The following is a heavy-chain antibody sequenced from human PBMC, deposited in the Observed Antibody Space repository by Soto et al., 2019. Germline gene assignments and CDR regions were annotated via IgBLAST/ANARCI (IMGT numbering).Heavy chain of an antibody. V-gene: IGHV4-4*02. Sequence: SETMSLTCAVSGGSLTSNNWWTWFRHPPGQGLEWIGEIYLTGSTNYNPSLKSRVTISLDKSENQFSLKVTSLTAADTAVYYCASRDPGTSVDYWGQGTLVTVSS. CDR1: GGSLTSNNW. D-gene: IGHD1-7*01. J-gene: IGHJ4*02. CDR2: IYLTGST. CDR3: ASRDPGTSVDY.